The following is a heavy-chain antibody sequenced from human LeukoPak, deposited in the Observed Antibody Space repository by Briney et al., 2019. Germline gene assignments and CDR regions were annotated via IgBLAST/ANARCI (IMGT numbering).Heavy chain of an antibody. J-gene: IGHJ4*02. V-gene: IGHV3-11*06. D-gene: IGHD1-1*01. Sequence: GGSLRLSCTASGFPFIEYSMSWVRQVPGKGLEWIVYIGIDSGNTKYADSVRGRFTITADKTKNSLYLQMNSLRVEDTAVYYCARDHNYAFDNWGQGTLVSVAS. CDR3: ARDHNYAFDN. CDR2: IGIDSGNT. CDR1: GFPFIEYS.